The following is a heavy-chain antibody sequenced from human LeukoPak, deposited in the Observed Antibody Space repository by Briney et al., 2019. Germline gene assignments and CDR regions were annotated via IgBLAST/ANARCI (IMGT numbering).Heavy chain of an antibody. CDR2: FDPEDGET. V-gene: IGHV1-24*01. J-gene: IGHJ4*02. D-gene: IGHD3-3*01. Sequence: ASVKVSCKVSGYTLTELSMHWVRQAPGKGLEWMGGFDPEDGETIYAQKFQGRVTMTEDTSTDTAYMELSSLRSEDTAVYYCATDILTIFGVVIIPTWGQGTLVTVSS. CDR1: GYTLTELS. CDR3: ATDILTIFGVVIIPT.